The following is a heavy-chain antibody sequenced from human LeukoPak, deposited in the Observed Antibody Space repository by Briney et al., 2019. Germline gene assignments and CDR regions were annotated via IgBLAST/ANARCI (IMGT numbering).Heavy chain of an antibody. Sequence: PGGSLRLSCAASGFTFSTYAMNWVRQAPGKGLEWVSGISGSGDSTYSAGSVKGQFTISRDNSKNMLYLQMNSLRADDTAVYYCARDRRGEYYFDYWGQRTLVTVSS. CDR3: ARDRRGEYYFDY. J-gene: IGHJ4*02. D-gene: IGHD3-10*01. CDR2: ISGSGDST. CDR1: GFTFSTYA. V-gene: IGHV3-23*01.